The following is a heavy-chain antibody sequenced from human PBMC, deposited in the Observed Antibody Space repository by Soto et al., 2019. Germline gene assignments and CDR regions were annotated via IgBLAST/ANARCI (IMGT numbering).Heavy chain of an antibody. V-gene: IGHV1-8*02. J-gene: IGHJ6*03. CDR3: ARSAPFSTAELEYLYYVDV. CDR1: GYIFTSYN. Sequence: QVQLVQSGAEVKKPGASVKVSCKASGYIFTSYNINWVRQAAGHGLEWMGWVNPDSGHTVYAQKFQGRVTMTRDTSIGPAHMELRSLTPEDTAVYYCARSAPFSTAELEYLYYVDVWGKWASVTVSS. D-gene: IGHD2-2*01. CDR2: VNPDSGHT.